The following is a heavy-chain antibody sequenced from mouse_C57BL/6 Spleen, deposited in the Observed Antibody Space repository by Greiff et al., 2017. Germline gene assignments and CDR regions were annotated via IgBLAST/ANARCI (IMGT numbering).Heavy chain of an antibody. CDR3: IGYGSSPWYFDV. D-gene: IGHD1-1*01. CDR2: IRLKSDNYAT. V-gene: IGHV6-3*01. Sequence: EVKLVESGGGLVQPGGSMKLSCVASGFTFSNYWMNWVRQSPEKGLEWVAQIRLKSDNYATHYAESVKGRFTISRDDSKSSVYLQMNNLRAEDTGIYYCIGYGSSPWYFDVWGTGTTVTVSS. CDR1: GFTFSNYW. J-gene: IGHJ1*03.